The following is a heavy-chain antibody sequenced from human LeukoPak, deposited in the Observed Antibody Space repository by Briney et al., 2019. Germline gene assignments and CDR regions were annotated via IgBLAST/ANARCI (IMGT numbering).Heavy chain of an antibody. CDR1: GFTFSSYA. Sequence: PGGSLRLSCAASGFTFSSYAMHWVRQAPGKGLEYVSAISSNGGSTYYANSVKGRFTISRDNSKNTLYLQMGSLRAEDMAVYHCARDMEYQLLSGSFDYWGQGTLVTVSS. CDR2: ISSNGGST. V-gene: IGHV3-64*01. CDR3: ARDMEYQLLSGSFDY. J-gene: IGHJ4*02. D-gene: IGHD2-2*01.